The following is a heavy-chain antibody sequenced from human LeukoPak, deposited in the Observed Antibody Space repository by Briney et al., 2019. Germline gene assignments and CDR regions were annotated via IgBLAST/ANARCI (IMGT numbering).Heavy chain of an antibody. CDR2: IYYSGST. V-gene: IGHV4-59*01. Sequence: SETLSLTCTVSGGSISSYYWTWIRQPPGKGLEWLGYIYYSGSTNYYPSLKSRVTISLDTSKNQFSLRLTSVTAADTAVYYCARGIVVPAAMDYWGQGTLVTVSS. J-gene: IGHJ4*02. CDR3: ARGIVVPAAMDY. CDR1: GGSISSYY. D-gene: IGHD2-2*01.